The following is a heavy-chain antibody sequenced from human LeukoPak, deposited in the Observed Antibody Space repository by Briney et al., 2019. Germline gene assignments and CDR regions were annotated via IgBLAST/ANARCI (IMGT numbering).Heavy chain of an antibody. D-gene: IGHD3-10*01. CDR1: GFTFSSYA. J-gene: IGHJ4*02. CDR3: AKSGDYYGSGSPFDY. CDR2: ISGSGGST. Sequence: GGSLRLSCAASGFTFSSYAMSWVRQAPGKGLEWVSAISGSGGSTYYADSAKGRFTISRDNSKNTLYLQMNSLRAEDTAVYYCAKSGDYYGSGSPFDYWGQGTLVTVSS. V-gene: IGHV3-23*01.